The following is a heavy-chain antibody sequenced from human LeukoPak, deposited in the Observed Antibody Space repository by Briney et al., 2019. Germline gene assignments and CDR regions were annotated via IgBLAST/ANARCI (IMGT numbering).Heavy chain of an antibody. Sequence: SETLSLTCTVSGGSISSYYWSWIRQPPGKGLEWIGYNYYSGSTNYNPSLKSRVTISVDTSKNQFSLKLSSVTAADTAVYYCARGGYSSSWYLNYWGQGTLVTVSS. CDR3: ARGGYSSSWYLNY. V-gene: IGHV4-59*01. D-gene: IGHD6-13*01. J-gene: IGHJ4*02. CDR2: NYYSGST. CDR1: GGSISSYY.